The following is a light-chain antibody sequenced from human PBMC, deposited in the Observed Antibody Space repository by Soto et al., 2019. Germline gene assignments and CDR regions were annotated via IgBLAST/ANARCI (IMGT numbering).Light chain of an antibody. CDR1: QPVSNY. CDR3: QQYNNWPQT. Sequence: EIVLTQSPGTLSLSPGERATLSCRASQPVSNYVAWYQQKPGQAPRLLIYDASTRATGIPARFSGSGSGTDFTLTISGLQSEDFAVYYCQQYNNWPQTFGQGTKVDIK. CDR2: DAS. V-gene: IGKV3-15*01. J-gene: IGKJ1*01.